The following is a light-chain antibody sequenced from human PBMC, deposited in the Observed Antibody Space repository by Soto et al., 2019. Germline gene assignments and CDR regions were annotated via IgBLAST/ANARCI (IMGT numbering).Light chain of an antibody. CDR1: QNISRS. V-gene: IGKV3-15*01. J-gene: IGKJ1*01. Sequence: EIVMTQSPVTLSVSPGERATLSCRASQNISRSLAWYQQKPGQGPSLLIYGTSTRAGGVPARFSGGGSGTEFTLTISSLQSEDFAVYYCRQYNNWPPWTFGQGTKVDNK. CDR2: GTS. CDR3: RQYNNWPPWT.